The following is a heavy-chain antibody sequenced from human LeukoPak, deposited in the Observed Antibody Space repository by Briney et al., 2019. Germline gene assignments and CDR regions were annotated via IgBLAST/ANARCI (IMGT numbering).Heavy chain of an antibody. CDR3: TKRTDSTGSRASAFDV. J-gene: IGHJ3*01. CDR1: GFTFSNYA. Sequence: PGGSLKLSCAASGFTFSNYAMTRVRQAPGKGLEWVSSISSRGDNSYYADSVKGRFTISRDNSKSTLYLQMTSLRAEDSAFFYCTKRTDSTGSRASAFDVWGQGTVVTVSS. D-gene: IGHD2/OR15-2a*01. CDR2: ISSRGDNS. V-gene: IGHV3-23*01.